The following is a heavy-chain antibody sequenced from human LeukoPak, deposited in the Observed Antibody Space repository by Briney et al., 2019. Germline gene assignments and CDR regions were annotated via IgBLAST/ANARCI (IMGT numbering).Heavy chain of an antibody. CDR3: AREPRGTTGYFDY. CDR1: GFTVSSNY. Sequence: GGSLRLSCAASGFTVSSNYMSWVRQAPGKGLEWVSGIYSGGSTYYADSVKGRFTISRDNSKNTLYLQMNSLRAEDTAVYYCAREPRGTTGYFDYWGQGTLVTVSS. CDR2: IYSGGST. V-gene: IGHV3-66*02. J-gene: IGHJ4*02. D-gene: IGHD1-1*01.